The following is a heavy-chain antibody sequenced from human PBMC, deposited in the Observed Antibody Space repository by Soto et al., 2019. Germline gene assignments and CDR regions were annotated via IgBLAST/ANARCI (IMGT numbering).Heavy chain of an antibody. J-gene: IGHJ4*02. V-gene: IGHV3-15*07. D-gene: IGHD1-1*01. CDR3: AADLPNDNYPVAY. CDR1: GFTFTNAW. CDR2: IKSKGDGGTI. Sequence: EVQLVESGGGLVEPGGSLRLSCAASGFTFTNAWMNWVRQAPGRGLEWVGLIKSKGDGGTIDYAAPVKGRFSISRDDSKNTLYQQMTSVKVEDAAVYYCAADLPNDNYPVAYWGQGTLVTVSS.